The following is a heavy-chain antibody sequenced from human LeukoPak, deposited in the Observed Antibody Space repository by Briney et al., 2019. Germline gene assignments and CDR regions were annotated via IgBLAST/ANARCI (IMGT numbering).Heavy chain of an antibody. V-gene: IGHV3-30*18. CDR1: GFTFNNYG. D-gene: IGHD2-2*01. J-gene: IGHJ4*02. CDR2: ISYDGRNI. Sequence: GKSLRLSCAASGFTFNNYGMHWVRQAPGKGLEWVAAISYDGRNIHYPDSVKGRFTISRDISTDTLWLQMDSLRTEDTAVYYCAKGPLRGTAAAIDYWGQGTLVTVSS. CDR3: AKGPLRGTAAAIDY.